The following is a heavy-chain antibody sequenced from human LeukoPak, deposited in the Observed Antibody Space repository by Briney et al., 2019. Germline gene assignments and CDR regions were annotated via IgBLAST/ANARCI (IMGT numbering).Heavy chain of an antibody. CDR3: ARGTPTSCYNSCGDYFDY. CDR2: ISSGSSYI. D-gene: IGHD2-2*02. Sequence: GGSLRLSCPASGFSFSTYSMTWVRQAPGKGLEWVSSISSGSSYIYYAASVKGRFTISRDNSKNSLYLQMNSLRAEDTALYYCARGTPTSCYNSCGDYFDYWGQGTLVTVSS. J-gene: IGHJ4*02. V-gene: IGHV3-21*01. CDR1: GFSFSTYS.